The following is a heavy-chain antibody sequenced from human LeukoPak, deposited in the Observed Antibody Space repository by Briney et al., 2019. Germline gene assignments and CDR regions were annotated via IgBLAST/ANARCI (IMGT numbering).Heavy chain of an antibody. V-gene: IGHV6-1*01. J-gene: IGHJ6*03. CDR1: GDSVSSNSAA. D-gene: IGHD6-19*01. CDR3: AREVDIAVAGTSVGGYYMDV. Sequence: SQTLSLTCAISGDSVSSNSAAWNWIRQSPSRGLEWPGRTYYRSKWYNYYAVSVKSRITINPDTSKNQFSLQLNSVTPEDTAVYYCAREVDIAVAGTSVGGYYMDVWGKGTTVTVS. CDR2: TYYRSKWYN.